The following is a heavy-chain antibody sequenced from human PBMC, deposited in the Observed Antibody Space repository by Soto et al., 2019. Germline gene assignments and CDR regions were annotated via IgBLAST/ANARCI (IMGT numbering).Heavy chain of an antibody. J-gene: IGHJ6*01. Sequence: SETLSLTCAVYGGSFSGYYWSWIRQPPGKGLEWIGEINHSGSTNYNPSLKSRVTISVDTSKNQFSLKLSSVTAADTAVYYCARDQRYCGNTTCFSHYAMDVWGLGTTVTVSS. V-gene: IGHV4-34*01. CDR3: ARDQRYCGNTTCFSHYAMDV. CDR2: INHSGST. CDR1: GGSFSGYY. D-gene: IGHD2-2*01.